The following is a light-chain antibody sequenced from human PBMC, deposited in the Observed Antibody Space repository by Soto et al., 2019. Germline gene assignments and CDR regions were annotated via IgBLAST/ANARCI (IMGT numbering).Light chain of an antibody. Sequence: QSVLTQPPSASGTPGQRVTISCSGSGSNIGSNYVYWYHQLPGTAPKLLIYKNNQRTSGVPDRFSGSKSGTSASLAISGLRSEDEADYYCAVWDDRLSGYVFGTGTKVTVL. J-gene: IGLJ1*01. CDR3: AVWDDRLSGYV. V-gene: IGLV1-47*01. CDR1: GSNIGSNY. CDR2: KNN.